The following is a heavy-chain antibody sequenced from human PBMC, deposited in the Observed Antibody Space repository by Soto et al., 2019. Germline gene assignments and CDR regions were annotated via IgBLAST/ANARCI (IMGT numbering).Heavy chain of an antibody. D-gene: IGHD3-16*01. J-gene: IGHJ3*02. V-gene: IGHV4-34*01. Sequence: PSETLSLTCVVSGGSFSTYYYNWIRQSPGKGLEWIGGINHSGNNNYSPSLKSRVAMSLDTSKNEFSLKLTSVTAADTAVYYCARGGSNDWQVDLDIWGQGTMVTVSS. CDR2: INHSGNN. CDR1: GGSFSTYY. CDR3: ARGGSNDWQVDLDI.